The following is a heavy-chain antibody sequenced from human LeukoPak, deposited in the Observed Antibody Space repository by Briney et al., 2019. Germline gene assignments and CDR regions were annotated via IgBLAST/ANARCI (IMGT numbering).Heavy chain of an antibody. Sequence: GASVKVSCKASGYTFTAYYMHWVRQAPGQGLELMGWINPNSGGTNYAQKFQGRVTMTRDTSISTAYMELSRLRSDDTAVYYCASSSHITMIVVVLIDAFDIWGQGTMVTVSS. V-gene: IGHV1-2*02. CDR3: ASSSHITMIVVVLIDAFDI. J-gene: IGHJ3*02. CDR1: GYTFTAYY. CDR2: INPNSGGT. D-gene: IGHD3-22*01.